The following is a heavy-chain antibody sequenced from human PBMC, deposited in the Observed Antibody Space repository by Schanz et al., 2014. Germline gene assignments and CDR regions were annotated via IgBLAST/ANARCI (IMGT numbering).Heavy chain of an antibody. CDR2: IWYDGSNK. CDR3: AKDSTHIDIVLVPTAIDY. J-gene: IGHJ4*02. CDR1: GFAFSSYG. Sequence: QLVGSGGGLIQPGGSLRLSCTASGFAFSSYGLHWVRQAPGKGLEWVAFIWYDGSNKYYADSVKGRFTISRDNSKNTLYLHMNTLRSEDTAVYYCAKDSTHIDIVLVPTAIDYWGQGTLVTVSS. D-gene: IGHD2-2*01. V-gene: IGHV3-30*02.